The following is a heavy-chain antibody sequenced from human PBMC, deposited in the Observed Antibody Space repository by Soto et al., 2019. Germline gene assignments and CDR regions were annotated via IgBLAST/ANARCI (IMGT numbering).Heavy chain of an antibody. CDR1: GFTVSSNY. V-gene: IGHV3-53*05. CDR3: SRIPRQQPRPSGLWGSGWAPYYCGMDV. D-gene: IGHD3-10*01. J-gene: IGHJ6*02. CDR2: IYSGGST. Sequence: GGSLRLSCAASGFTVSSNYMSWVRQAPGKGLEWVSVIYSGGSTYYADSVKSRLTISKDTSKSQVVLTMTNMDPVDTATYYCSRIPRQQPRPSGLWGSGWAPYYCGMDVWGQGTTVTV.